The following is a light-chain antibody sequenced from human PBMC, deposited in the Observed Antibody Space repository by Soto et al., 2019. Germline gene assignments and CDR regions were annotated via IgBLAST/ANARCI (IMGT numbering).Light chain of an antibody. V-gene: IGKV3-20*01. Sequence: EVVLTQSPGTLSLSPGERATLSCRASQSAGSNSLAWYQQKPGQAPRLLIYGSSSRATGIPDRFSGSGSGTDFTLTVSRLEPEDFAVYYCQQYGSSPRTFGQGTKVDIK. CDR1: QSAGSNS. CDR3: QQYGSSPRT. CDR2: GSS. J-gene: IGKJ1*01.